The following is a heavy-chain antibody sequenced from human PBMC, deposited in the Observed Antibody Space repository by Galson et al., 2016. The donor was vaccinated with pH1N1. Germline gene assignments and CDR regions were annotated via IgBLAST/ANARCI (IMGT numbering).Heavy chain of an antibody. CDR1: GYTFTNNH. V-gene: IGHV1-46*01. CDR2: IRPGGGST. J-gene: IGHJ4*02. D-gene: IGHD3-16*01. CDR3: VRDGGGGRFFVDS. Sequence: SVKVSCKASGYTFTNNHIHWVRQAPGQGLEWMGIIRPGGGSTKYAKNFQDRVTLTTDTSTSTVYMELNSVRYEDTAVSFWVRDGGGGRFFVDSWGQGTLITVSS.